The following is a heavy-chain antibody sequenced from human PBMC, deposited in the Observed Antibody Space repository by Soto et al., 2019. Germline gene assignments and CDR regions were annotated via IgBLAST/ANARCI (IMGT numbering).Heavy chain of an antibody. D-gene: IGHD3-3*01. CDR1: SGSISTYY. Sequence: SGTLSLTCTVSSGSISTYYWSWVREPPGKGLEWIGNIYYSGSTNYNPSLKSRVTISVDTSKNQFSLKLSSVTAADTAVYYCASTIFGVVITVADYWGQGTLVTVSS. J-gene: IGHJ4*02. CDR2: IYYSGST. V-gene: IGHV4-59*08. CDR3: ASTIFGVVITVADY.